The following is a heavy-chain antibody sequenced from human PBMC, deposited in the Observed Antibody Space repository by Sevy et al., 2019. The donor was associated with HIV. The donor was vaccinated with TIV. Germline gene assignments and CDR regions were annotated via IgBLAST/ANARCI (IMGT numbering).Heavy chain of an antibody. Sequence: SETLYLTCAVYGGSFSGYYWSWIRQPPGKGLEWIGEINHSGSTNYNPSLKSRVTISVDTSKNQFSLKLSSVTAADTAVYYCARGALLLWFGELSPYYYGMDVWGQGTTVTVSS. D-gene: IGHD3-10*01. CDR2: INHSGST. CDR3: ARGALLLWFGELSPYYYGMDV. V-gene: IGHV4-34*01. CDR1: GGSFSGYY. J-gene: IGHJ6*02.